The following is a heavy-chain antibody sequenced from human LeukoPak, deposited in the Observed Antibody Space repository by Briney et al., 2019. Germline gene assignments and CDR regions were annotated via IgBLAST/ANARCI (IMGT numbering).Heavy chain of an antibody. Sequence: GGTLRLSCAASGFTFSSYAMHWVRQAPGKGLEYVSAFSSNGGSTYYANSVKGRFTISRDNSKNTLYLQMGSLRAEDMAVYYCARRHRNDAFDIWGQGTMVTVSS. CDR2: FSSNGGST. CDR3: ARRHRNDAFDI. CDR1: GFTFSSYA. J-gene: IGHJ3*02. V-gene: IGHV3-64*01.